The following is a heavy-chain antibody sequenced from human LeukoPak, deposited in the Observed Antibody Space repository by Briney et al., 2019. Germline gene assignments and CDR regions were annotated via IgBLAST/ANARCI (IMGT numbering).Heavy chain of an antibody. Sequence: PWDTLSLTCAVSGGPFTGYYWSWIRQAPGRGVEWIGEIHYRGSTTYNPSLTSRVTISRDTSENHFSLKLSSVTAADTAVYYCARGILEFYYFDLWGRGTLVTVSS. CDR2: IHYRGST. V-gene: IGHV4-34*01. CDR3: ARGILEFYYFDL. D-gene: IGHD2-21*01. CDR1: GGPFTGYY. J-gene: IGHJ2*01.